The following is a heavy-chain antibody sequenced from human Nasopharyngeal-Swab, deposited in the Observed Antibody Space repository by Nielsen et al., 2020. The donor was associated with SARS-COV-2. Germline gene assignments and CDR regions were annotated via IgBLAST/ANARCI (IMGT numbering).Heavy chain of an antibody. CDR1: GFTFSSYG. CDR2: IWYDGSNK. Sequence: GESLKISCAASGFTFSSYGMHWVRQAPGKGLEWVAVIWYDGSNKYYADSVKGRFTISRDNSKNTLYLQMNSLRAEDTAVYYCAFYYDFWSGYSGFDYWGQGTLVTVSS. V-gene: IGHV3-30*02. J-gene: IGHJ4*02. CDR3: AFYYDFWSGYSGFDY. D-gene: IGHD3-3*01.